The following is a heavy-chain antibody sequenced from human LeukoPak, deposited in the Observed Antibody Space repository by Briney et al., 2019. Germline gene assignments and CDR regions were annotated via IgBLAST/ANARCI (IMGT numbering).Heavy chain of an antibody. V-gene: IGHV4-4*07. D-gene: IGHD2-15*01. CDR3: ARGRYCSADICSGGDAFDI. CDR2: IYTRGST. CDR1: GGSINNYY. J-gene: IGHJ3*02. Sequence: SETPSLTCSVSGGSINNYYWSWIRQPAGKGLEWIGRIYTRGSTNYNPSLKSRVTMSVDTSKNQFSLKLSSVTAADTAVYYCARGRYCSADICSGGDAFDIWGQGTMVSVSS.